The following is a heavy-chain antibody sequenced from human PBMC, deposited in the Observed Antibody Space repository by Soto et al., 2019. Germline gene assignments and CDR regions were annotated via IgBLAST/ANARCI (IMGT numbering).Heavy chain of an antibody. CDR1: GYTFISYG. J-gene: IGHJ3*02. Sequence: HVQLVQSGAEVKKPGASLKVSCKASGYTFISYGVSWVRQAPGQGLEWLGWISPYNGNTNYAQKFQGRITMTTDTATSTGYTDLRSPRTDDTAVYYCARNPIRWLTDAFANWGQGTMVVVSS. CDR2: ISPYNGNT. V-gene: IGHV1-18*01. CDR3: ARNPIRWLTDAFAN. D-gene: IGHD5-12*01.